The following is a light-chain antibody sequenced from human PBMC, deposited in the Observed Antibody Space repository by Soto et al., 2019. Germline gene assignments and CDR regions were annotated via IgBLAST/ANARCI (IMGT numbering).Light chain of an antibody. Sequence: DIVMTQSPDSLAVSLGERATINCKSSQSVLSSSNNKNSLAWYQQKPGQPPKLLIYWASTRESGAPDRFGGSGSGTDFTLTISSLQAEDVAVYYCQLYHTTPYTFGQGTKLEIK. J-gene: IGKJ2*01. CDR2: WAS. CDR1: QSVLSSSNNKNS. CDR3: QLYHTTPYT. V-gene: IGKV4-1*01.